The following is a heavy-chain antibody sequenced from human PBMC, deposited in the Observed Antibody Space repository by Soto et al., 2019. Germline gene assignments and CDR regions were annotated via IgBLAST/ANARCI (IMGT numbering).Heavy chain of an antibody. D-gene: IGHD5-18*01. J-gene: IGHJ4*02. V-gene: IGHV3-9*01. Sequence: EVQLEESGGALVQPGRSLRLSCAASGFTFDDYAMHWVRQVLGKGLEWVSSISWNSGNIGYADSVKGRFTTSRDNAKNSIYLQMNSLRPEATALYYCVRSKGGYSYGTPFDYWGQGTLVTVSS. CDR1: GFTFDDYA. CDR2: ISWNSGNI. CDR3: VRSKGGYSYGTPFDY.